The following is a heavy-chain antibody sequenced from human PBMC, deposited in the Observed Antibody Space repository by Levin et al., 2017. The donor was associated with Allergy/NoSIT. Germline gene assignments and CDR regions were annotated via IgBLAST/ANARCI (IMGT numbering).Heavy chain of an antibody. CDR2: IYPSDSDT. CDR3: VKSRRLALRFDAFDI. V-gene: IGHV5-51*01. Sequence: GESLKISCKGSGYTFSNYWIGWVRQMPGKGLEWMGIIYPSDSDTRYSPSFQGQVSISADKSISSAFLQWSSLKASATAMYYCVKSRRLALRFDAFDIWGQGTKVTVSS. D-gene: IGHD3-16*01. J-gene: IGHJ3*02. CDR1: GYTFSNYW.